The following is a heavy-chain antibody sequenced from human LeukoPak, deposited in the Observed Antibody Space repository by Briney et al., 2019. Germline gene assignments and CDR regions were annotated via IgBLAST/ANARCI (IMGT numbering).Heavy chain of an antibody. D-gene: IGHD6-6*01. Sequence: GGSLRLSCVASGFTLSTYAMSWVRQAPGKGLEWVSAISGSGGSTYYADSVKGRFTISRDNSMNILYLQMNSLRAEDTAVYYCAIDRAMYSSSSFAFDIWGQGTMVTVSS. CDR2: ISGSGGST. J-gene: IGHJ3*02. V-gene: IGHV3-23*01. CDR1: GFTLSTYA. CDR3: AIDRAMYSSSSFAFDI.